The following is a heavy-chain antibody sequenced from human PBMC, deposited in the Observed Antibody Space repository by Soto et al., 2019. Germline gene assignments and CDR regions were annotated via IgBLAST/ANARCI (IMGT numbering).Heavy chain of an antibody. Sequence: EVQLVQTGAEVKKPGATVKISCKVSGYTFPDYYMYWVLQAPGKGLEWMGLVDPEDGRTIYAEKFQGRVTMTADTSTDTGYMELSSLRAEDTAVYYWAGLRRHTALDFDYWGQGTLVTVSS. V-gene: IGHV1-69-2*01. J-gene: IGHJ4*02. D-gene: IGHD5-18*01. CDR3: AGLRRHTALDFDY. CDR2: VDPEDGRT. CDR1: GYTFPDYY.